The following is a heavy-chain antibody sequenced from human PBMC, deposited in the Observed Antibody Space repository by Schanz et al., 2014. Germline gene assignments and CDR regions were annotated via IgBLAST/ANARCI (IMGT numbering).Heavy chain of an antibody. V-gene: IGHV1-69*02. CDR2: IIPILGIA. D-gene: IGHD2-2*01. J-gene: IGHJ3*02. CDR3: ARGTMPGTFDI. Sequence: QVQLVQSGAEVKKPGSSVKVSCKASGGTFSTYTISWMRQAPGQGLEWMGRIIPILGIANYAQQFQGRVTFTADKSTSTAYMELSSLRYEDTALYYCARGTMPGTFDIWGQGTMXTVSS. CDR1: GGTFSTYT.